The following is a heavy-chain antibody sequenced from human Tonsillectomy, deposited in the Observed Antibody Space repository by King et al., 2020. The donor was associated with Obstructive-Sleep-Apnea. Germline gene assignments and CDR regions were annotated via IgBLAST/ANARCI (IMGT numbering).Heavy chain of an antibody. CDR1: GGSISSYC. CDR2: IYYRGST. D-gene: IGHD6-19*01. Sequence: VQLQESGPGLVKPSETLSLTCTVSGGSISSYCWSWFRQPPGKGLEWIGYIYYRGSTNYNPSLKSRVTISVDTSYNQFSLKLSSVTAADTAVYYCARHAGKTMFRIAVAGIDAFDIWGQGTMVTVSS. CDR3: ARHAGKTMFRIAVAGIDAFDI. V-gene: IGHV4-59*08. J-gene: IGHJ3*02.